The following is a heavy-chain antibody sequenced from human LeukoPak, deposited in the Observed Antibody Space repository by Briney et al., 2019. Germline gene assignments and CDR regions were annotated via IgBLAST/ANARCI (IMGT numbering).Heavy chain of an antibody. CDR2: ISGYNGNT. CDR3: ARAVYCSGGSCYHNWFDP. D-gene: IGHD2-15*01. Sequence: ASVKVSCKASGYTFTSYGISWARQAPGQGLEWMGWISGYNGNTNYAQNLQGRVTMTTDTSTSTVYMELSSLRSEDTAVYYCARAVYCSGGSCYHNWFDPWGQGTLVTVSS. CDR1: GYTFTSYG. V-gene: IGHV1-18*01. J-gene: IGHJ5*02.